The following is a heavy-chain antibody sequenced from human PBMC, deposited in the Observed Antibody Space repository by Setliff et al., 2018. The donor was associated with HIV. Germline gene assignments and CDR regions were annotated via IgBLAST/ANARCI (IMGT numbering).Heavy chain of an antibody. D-gene: IGHD5-12*01. CDR1: GGTFSSNA. V-gene: IGHV1-69*13. CDR3: ARVADIVARLDY. CDR2: IIPIFGTA. Sequence: SVKVSCKASGGTFSSNAISWVRQAPGQGLEWMGGIIPIFGTAEYAQKFQGRVTITADEFTSTAYMELSSLRSDDTAVYYCARVADIVARLDYWGQGTLVTVSS. J-gene: IGHJ4*02.